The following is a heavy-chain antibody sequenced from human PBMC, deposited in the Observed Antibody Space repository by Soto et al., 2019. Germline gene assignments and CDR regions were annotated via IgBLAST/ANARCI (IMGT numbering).Heavy chain of an antibody. CDR3: ARGAVVVPNGLIAGMDV. CDR2: IDPSSGTT. Sequence: ASVKVSCKPSGYSFSNFYVHWVRQAPGQGLEWMGIIDPSSGTTSYTQRFQERVTMTRDTSMSTVFMELSRLRSEDTAVYYCARGAVVVPNGLIAGMDVWGLGTTVTVSS. J-gene: IGHJ6*02. D-gene: IGHD2-15*01. CDR1: GYSFSNFY. V-gene: IGHV1-46*01.